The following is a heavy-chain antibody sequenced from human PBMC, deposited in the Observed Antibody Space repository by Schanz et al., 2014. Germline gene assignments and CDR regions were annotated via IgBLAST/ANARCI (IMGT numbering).Heavy chain of an antibody. Sequence: QVQLVESGGGVVQPGRSLRLSCAASGFMFSSYGMHWVRQAPGKGLEWVGVISYDGSKKSYADSVKGRFTISRDNSKNTLYLQITSRQTEDTAVFYCTADLWFGAVWGVWWGQGTLVTVSS. D-gene: IGHD3-10*01. V-gene: IGHV3-33*08. J-gene: IGHJ4*02. CDR3: TADLWFGAVWGVW. CDR2: ISYDGSKK. CDR1: GFMFSSYG.